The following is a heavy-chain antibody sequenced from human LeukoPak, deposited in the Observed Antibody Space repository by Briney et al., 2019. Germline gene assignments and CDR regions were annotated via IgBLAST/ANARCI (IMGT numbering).Heavy chain of an antibody. CDR3: AREGRGYYYYYMDV. V-gene: IGHV3-48*01. CDR1: GLTFSSYG. D-gene: IGHD3-10*01. CDR2: ITPSSSSI. J-gene: IGHJ6*03. Sequence: GGSLRLSCAASGLTFSSYGMSWVRQAPGKGLEWISYITPSSSSIYYADSVRGRFTTSRDNAKNSMYLQMNSLRAEDTAVYYCAREGRGYYYYYMDVWGKGTTVTISS.